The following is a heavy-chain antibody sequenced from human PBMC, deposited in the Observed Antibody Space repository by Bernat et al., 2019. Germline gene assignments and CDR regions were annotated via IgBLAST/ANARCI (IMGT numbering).Heavy chain of an antibody. CDR2: INAGNGNT. J-gene: IGHJ5*02. Sequence: QVQLVQSGAEVKKPGASVKVSCKASGYTFTSYAMHWVRQAPGQRLEWMGWINAGNGNTKYSQKFQGRVTITRDTSASTAYMELSSLRSEDTAVYYCARGLLWFGELGSDWFDPWGQGTLVTVSS. CDR3: ARGLLWFGELGSDWFDP. V-gene: IGHV1-3*01. D-gene: IGHD3-10*01. CDR1: GYTFTSYA.